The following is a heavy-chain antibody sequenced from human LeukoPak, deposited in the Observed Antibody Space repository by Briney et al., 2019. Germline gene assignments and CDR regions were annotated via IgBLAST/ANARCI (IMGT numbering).Heavy chain of an antibody. V-gene: IGHV3-23*01. CDR1: GFTFNNYA. CDR3: AKDRVAAAGTSFDH. D-gene: IGHD6-13*01. J-gene: IGHJ4*02. Sequence: HPGGSLGLSCAASGFTFNNYAMTWVRQAPGKGLQWVSGIIGSTGSTYYADSVKGRFTISRDISKNTLYLQMNSLRPEDTAIYYCAKDRVAAAGTSFDHWGQGTLVTVSS. CDR2: IIGSTGST.